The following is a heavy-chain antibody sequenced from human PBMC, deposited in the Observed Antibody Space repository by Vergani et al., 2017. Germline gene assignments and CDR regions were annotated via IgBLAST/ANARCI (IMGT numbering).Heavy chain of an antibody. CDR3: ARGARGRYCSSTSCYEDY. CDR2: ISSSSSYI. J-gene: IGHJ4*02. CDR1: GFTFSSYS. Sequence: EVQLVESGGGLVKPGGSLRLSCAASGFTFSSYSMNWVRQAPGKGLEWVSSISSSSSYIYYADSVKGRFTISRDNAKNSLYLQMNSLRAEDTAVYYCARGARGRYCSSTSCYEDYWGQGTLVTVSS. V-gene: IGHV3-21*01. D-gene: IGHD2-2*01.